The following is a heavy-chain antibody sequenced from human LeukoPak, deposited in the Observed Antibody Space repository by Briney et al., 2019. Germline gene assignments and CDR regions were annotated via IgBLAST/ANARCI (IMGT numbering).Heavy chain of an antibody. J-gene: IGHJ6*04. Sequence: GGSLRLSCAASGFTFSSYGMHWVRQAPGKGLEWVAFIRYDGGNKYYAESVKGRFTISRDNAKNSLYLQMNSLRAEDTAVYYCAELGITMIGGVWGKGTTVTISS. V-gene: IGHV3-30*02. CDR1: GFTFSSYG. CDR2: IRYDGGNK. D-gene: IGHD3-10*02. CDR3: AELGITMIGGV.